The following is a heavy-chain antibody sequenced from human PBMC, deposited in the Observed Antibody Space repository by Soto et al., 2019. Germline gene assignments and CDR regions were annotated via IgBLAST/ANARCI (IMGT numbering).Heavy chain of an antibody. Sequence: SETLSLTCTVSGGSISSYYGGWFRQPPGKGLEWIGYIYYSGSTTYHPSLKSRVTISVDTSKNQFSLNLTSVTAADTAVYYCARLGGYYQAFDQWGQGSLVTV. D-gene: IGHD3-22*01. CDR3: ARLGGYYQAFDQ. V-gene: IGHV4-59*08. J-gene: IGHJ4*02. CDR2: IYYSGST. CDR1: GGSISSYY.